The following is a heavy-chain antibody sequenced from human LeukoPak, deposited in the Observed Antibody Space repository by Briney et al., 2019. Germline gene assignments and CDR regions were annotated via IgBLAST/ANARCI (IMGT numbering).Heavy chain of an antibody. CDR1: GVSISTYY. D-gene: IGHD6-19*01. J-gene: IGHJ6*03. Sequence: SETLSLTCTVSGVSISTYYWSWIRQSPERGLEWIGYLTPSGSTNYKPSLKSRVTISVDTSKNQFSLKLTSVTAADTAVYYCARGSLAVAVDDYYYMDVWGKGTTVTVSS. V-gene: IGHV4-59*01. CDR2: LTPSGST. CDR3: ARGSLAVAVDDYYYMDV.